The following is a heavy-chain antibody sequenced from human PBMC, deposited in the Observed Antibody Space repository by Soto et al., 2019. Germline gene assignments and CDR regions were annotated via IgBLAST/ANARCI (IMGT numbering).Heavy chain of an antibody. CDR2: IYHSGST. CDR1: GGSISSSNW. V-gene: IGHV4-4*02. J-gene: IGHJ5*02. Sequence: TSETLSLTCAVSGGSISSSNWWSWVRQPPGKGLEWIGEIYHSGSTNYNPSLKSRVTISVDKSKNQFSLKLSSVTAADTAVYYCAREEQQLVLNWFDPWGQGTLVTVSS. CDR3: AREEQQLVLNWFDP. D-gene: IGHD6-13*01.